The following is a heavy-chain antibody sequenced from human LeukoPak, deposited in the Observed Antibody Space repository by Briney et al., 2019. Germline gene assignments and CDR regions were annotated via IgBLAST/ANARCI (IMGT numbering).Heavy chain of an antibody. D-gene: IGHD6-6*01. J-gene: IGHJ4*02. CDR2: IKKDGSEE. Sequence: PGGPLRLSCAASGFTYRNYLMSWVRQAPGKGLECVANIKKDGSEEYYVDSVKGRFTISRDNANNSLYLQMNSLRAEDTAVYYCARGLEWGQGTLVTVSS. CDR1: GFTYRNYL. V-gene: IGHV3-7*01. CDR3: ARGLE.